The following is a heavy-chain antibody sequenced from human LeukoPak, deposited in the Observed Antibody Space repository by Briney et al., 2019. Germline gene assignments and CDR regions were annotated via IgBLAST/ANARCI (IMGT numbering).Heavy chain of an antibody. CDR1: GGSVSGGGYY. CDR2: IHHGGST. D-gene: IGHD5-18*01. J-gene: IGHJ4*02. V-gene: IGHV4-30-2*01. CDR3: ARVQNGYSYGFDY. Sequence: SETLSLTCTVSGGSVSGGGYYWSWIRQPPGKGLEWIGYIHHGGSTYYNPSLKSRVTISVDRSKNQFSLELSSVAAADTAVYYCARVQNGYSYGFDYWGQGTLVTVSS.